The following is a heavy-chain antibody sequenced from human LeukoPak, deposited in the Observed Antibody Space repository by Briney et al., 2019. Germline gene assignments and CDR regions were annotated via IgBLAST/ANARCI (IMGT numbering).Heavy chain of an antibody. V-gene: IGHV3-21*05. Sequence: PGGSLRLSCAASEFTFSLYAMNWDRQAPGKGLEWVSYINDVSSDIHYADCVKGRFTISRDNAKNTLYLQMNSLRAEDTAVYYCARDTYQPGLIDCWGQGTLVTVSS. CDR3: ARDTYQPGLIDC. CDR1: EFTFSLYA. D-gene: IGHD2-2*01. J-gene: IGHJ4*02. CDR2: INDVSSDI.